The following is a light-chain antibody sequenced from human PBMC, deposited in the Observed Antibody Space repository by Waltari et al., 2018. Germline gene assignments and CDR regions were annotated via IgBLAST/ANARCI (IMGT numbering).Light chain of an antibody. CDR3: QQYYNTPRT. Sequence: DIVMTQSPDSLAVSLGERATINCESSKSVLYSSNNKNYLAWYQQKPGQPPKLLIYWASTRESGVPDRFSGGGSGTEFTLTINSLQAEDVGVYYCQQYYNTPRTFGQGTKVEVK. J-gene: IGKJ1*01. CDR1: KSVLYSSNNKNY. V-gene: IGKV4-1*01. CDR2: WAS.